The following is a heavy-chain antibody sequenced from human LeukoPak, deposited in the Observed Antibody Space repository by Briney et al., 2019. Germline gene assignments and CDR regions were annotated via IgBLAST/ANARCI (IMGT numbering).Heavy chain of an antibody. CDR3: ARGQTHSSSWADY. CDR1: GFSFSDYY. V-gene: IGHV3-11*05. D-gene: IGHD6-13*01. J-gene: IGHJ4*02. Sequence: PGGSLRLSCAASGFSFSDYYMSWIRQAPGKGLEWFPYISGSTSYTNYADSVKGRFTVSRDNAKNSLYLQMSSLRAEDTAVYYCARGQTHSSSWADYWGQGTLVTVSS. CDR2: ISGSTSYT.